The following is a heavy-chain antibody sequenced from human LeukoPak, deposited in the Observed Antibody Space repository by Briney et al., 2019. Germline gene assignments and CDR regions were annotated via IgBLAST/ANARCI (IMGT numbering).Heavy chain of an antibody. J-gene: IGHJ2*01. Sequence: GRSLRLSCAASGFSFSSYEMNWVRQAPGKGLEWVSYISSSGNTIYYADSVKGRFTISRDNAKNSLYLQMNSLRAEDTAVCYCARVRYFDLWGRGALVTVSS. CDR3: ARVRYFDL. V-gene: IGHV3-48*03. CDR2: ISSSGNTI. CDR1: GFSFSSYE.